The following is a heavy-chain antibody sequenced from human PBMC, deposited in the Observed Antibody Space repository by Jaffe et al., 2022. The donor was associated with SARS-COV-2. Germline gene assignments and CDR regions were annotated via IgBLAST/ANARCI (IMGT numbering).Heavy chain of an antibody. D-gene: IGHD2-2*01. V-gene: IGHV3-53*01. CDR2: IYSGGST. CDR3: ARGPLPAAAIKNYGMDV. CDR1: GFTVSSNY. J-gene: IGHJ6*02. Sequence: EVQLVESGGGLIQPGGSLRLSCAASGFTVSSNYMSWVRQAPGKGLEWVSVIYSGGSTYYADSVKGRFTISRDNSKNTLYLQMNSLRAEDTAVYYCARGPLPAAAIKNYGMDVWGQGTTVTVSS.